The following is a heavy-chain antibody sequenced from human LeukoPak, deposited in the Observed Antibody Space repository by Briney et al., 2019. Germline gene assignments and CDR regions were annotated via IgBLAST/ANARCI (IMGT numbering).Heavy chain of an antibody. CDR1: GFTFSSYA. CDR2: ISGSGAST. Sequence: GGSLRLSCAASGFTFSSYAMSWVRQAPGKGLEWVSAISGSGASTYYADSVKGRFTISRDNSKNTLYLQVNSLRAEDTAVYYCAKVENTAGGMDVWGQGTTVTVSS. CDR3: AKVENTAGGMDV. D-gene: IGHD5-18*01. J-gene: IGHJ6*02. V-gene: IGHV3-23*01.